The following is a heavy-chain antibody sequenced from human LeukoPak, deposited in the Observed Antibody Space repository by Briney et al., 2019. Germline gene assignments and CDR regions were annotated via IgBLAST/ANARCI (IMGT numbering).Heavy chain of an antibody. CDR2: IIPIFGTA. Sequence: ASVKVSCKASGYTFTNYGISWVRQAPGQGLEWMGGIIPIFGTANYAQKFQGRVTITADESTSTAYMELSSLRSEDTAVYYCARVDFWSGYYTYYYYGMDVWGQGTTVTVSS. CDR1: GYTFTNYG. V-gene: IGHV1-69*13. D-gene: IGHD3-3*01. J-gene: IGHJ6*02. CDR3: ARVDFWSGYYTYYYYGMDV.